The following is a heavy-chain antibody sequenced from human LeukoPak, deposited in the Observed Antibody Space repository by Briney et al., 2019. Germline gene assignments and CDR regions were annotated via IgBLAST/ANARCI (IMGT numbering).Heavy chain of an antibody. J-gene: IGHJ4*02. CDR2: IYHSGST. CDR1: GGSISSYY. D-gene: IGHD3-10*01. CDR3: ATGRAGSGSPNFYYFDY. Sequence: SETLSLTCTVSGGSISSYYWSWIRQPPGKRLEWIGYIYHSGSTDYNPSLKSRVTISIDMSKNQFSLQLSSVTAADTALYYCATGRAGSGSPNFYYFDYWGQGILVTVSS. V-gene: IGHV4-59*12.